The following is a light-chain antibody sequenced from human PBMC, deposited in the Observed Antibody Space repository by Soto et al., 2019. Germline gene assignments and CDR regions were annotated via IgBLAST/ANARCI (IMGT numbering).Light chain of an antibody. CDR1: TGAVTSGYY. V-gene: IGLV7-43*01. CDR3: LLYYGGAQPHVV. Sequence: QAVVTQEPSLTVSPGGTGTLTCASSTGAVTSGYYPNWFQQKPGQAPRPLIYNTNNKHFWTPARFSGSLLGGRAALTVSGVQPEDEAEYHCLLYYGGAQPHVVFGGGTKVTVL. CDR2: NTN. J-gene: IGLJ2*01.